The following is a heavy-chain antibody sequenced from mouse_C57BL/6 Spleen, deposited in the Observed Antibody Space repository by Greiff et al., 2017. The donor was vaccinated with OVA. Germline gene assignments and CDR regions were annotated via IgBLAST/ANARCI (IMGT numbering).Heavy chain of an antibody. D-gene: IGHD2-5*01. V-gene: IGHV1-5*01. J-gene: IGHJ2*01. CDR2: IYPGNSDT. CDR3: TRGAIVTIDY. CDR1: GYTFTSYW. Sequence: VQLQQSGTVLARPGASVKMSCKTSGYTFTSYWTHWVKQRPGQGLEWKGAIYPGNSDTSYNQKFKGKAKLTAVTSASTAYMELSSLTNEDSAVYYCTRGAIVTIDYWGQGTTLTVSS.